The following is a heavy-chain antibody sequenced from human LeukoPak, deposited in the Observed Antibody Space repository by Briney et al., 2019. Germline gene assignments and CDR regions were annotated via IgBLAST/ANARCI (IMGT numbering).Heavy chain of an antibody. D-gene: IGHD3-10*01. CDR3: ARSGGGPCDY. J-gene: IGHJ4*02. Sequence: PSETLSLTCTVSGGSISSSSYYWGWIRQPPGKGLEWIGSIYYSGSTSYNPSLKSRVTISVDTSKNQFSLKLTSVTAADTAVYYCARSGGGPCDYWGQGTLVTVSS. CDR1: GGSISSSSYY. V-gene: IGHV4-39*01. CDR2: IYYSGST.